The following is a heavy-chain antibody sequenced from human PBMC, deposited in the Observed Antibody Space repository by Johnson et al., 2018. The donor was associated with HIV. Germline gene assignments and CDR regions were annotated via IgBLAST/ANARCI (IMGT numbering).Heavy chain of an antibody. CDR3: ARDGAADNAFDI. CDR1: GFTFSGYW. D-gene: IGHD3-16*01. J-gene: IGHJ3*02. CDR2: INPDGSST. V-gene: IGHV3-74*01. Sequence: VQLVESGGGLVHPGGSLRLSCAASGFTFSGYWVYWVRQAPGKGLVWVSRINPDGSSTDYADSVKGRFTISRDTAKNTLYLQMNSLRAEATAVYYCARDGAADNAFDIWGQGTMVTVSS.